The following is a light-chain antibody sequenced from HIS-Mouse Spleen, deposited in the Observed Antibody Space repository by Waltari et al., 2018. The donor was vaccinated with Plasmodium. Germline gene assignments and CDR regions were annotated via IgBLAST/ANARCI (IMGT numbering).Light chain of an antibody. V-gene: IGKV3-11*01. J-gene: IGKJ4*01. CDR1: QSVSSY. CDR3: QQRSNWLT. Sequence: EIVLTQSPATLSLSPGERATLSCRASQSVSSYLAWYQQQPGQAPRLLIYDASNRATGIPARFSGNGSGTDFTLTISSLEPEDFAVYYCQQRSNWLTFGGGTKVEIK. CDR2: DAS.